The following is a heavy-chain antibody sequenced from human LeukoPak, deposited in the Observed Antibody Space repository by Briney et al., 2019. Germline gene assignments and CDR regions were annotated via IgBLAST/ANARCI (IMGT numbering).Heavy chain of an antibody. V-gene: IGHV4-30-4*07. CDR2: IYYSGST. CDR1: GGSISRGGYS. J-gene: IGHJ6*03. CDR3: ARVDTAMADMDV. Sequence: SETLSLTCAVSGGSISRGGYSWSWIRQPPGKGLEWIGYIYYSGSTYYNPSLKSRVTISVDTSKNQFSLKLSSVTAADTAVYYCARVDTAMADMDVWGKGTTVTVSS. D-gene: IGHD5-18*01.